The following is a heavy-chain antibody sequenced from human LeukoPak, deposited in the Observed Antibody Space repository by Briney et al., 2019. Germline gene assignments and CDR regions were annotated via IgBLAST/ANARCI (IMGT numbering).Heavy chain of an antibody. CDR3: AKTGGYDTYYFDY. J-gene: IGHJ4*02. Sequence: GGSLRLSCAASGFTFSSYAMSWVRQAPGKGLEWVSAISGSGGSTYYADSVKGRFTISGDNSKNTLYLQMNSLRAEDTAVYYCAKTGGYDTYYFDYWGQGTLVTVSS. D-gene: IGHD3-16*01. CDR2: ISGSGGST. CDR1: GFTFSSYA. V-gene: IGHV3-23*01.